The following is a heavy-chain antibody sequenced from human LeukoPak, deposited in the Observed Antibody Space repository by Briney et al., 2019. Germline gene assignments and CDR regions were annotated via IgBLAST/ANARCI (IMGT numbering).Heavy chain of an antibody. CDR3: ARGANYYDSSGLDY. V-gene: IGHV1-69*02. CDR2: IIPILGIA. D-gene: IGHD3-22*01. CDR1: GGTFSSYT. Sequence: SVKVSCKASGGTFSSYTISWVRQAPGQGLEWMGRIIPILGIANYAQKFQGRVTITADKSTSTAYMELSSLRSEDTAVYYCARGANYYDSSGLDYWGQGALVTVSS. J-gene: IGHJ4*02.